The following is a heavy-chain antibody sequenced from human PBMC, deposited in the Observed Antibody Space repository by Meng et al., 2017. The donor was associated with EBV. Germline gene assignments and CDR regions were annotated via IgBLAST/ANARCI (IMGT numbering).Heavy chain of an antibody. D-gene: IGHD3-16*01. J-gene: IGHJ5*02. V-gene: IGHV3-23*01. Sequence: GGLVYPGGSLGRPCAASGFIFSSYTMSWVRQAPGKGLEWVSSISGSGGSTYYADSVKGRFTISRDNSKNTLYLQMNSLRAEDTAIYYCAKATYTTGFNWFDPWGQGTLVTVSS. CDR2: ISGSGGST. CDR1: GFIFSSYT. CDR3: AKATYTTGFNWFDP.